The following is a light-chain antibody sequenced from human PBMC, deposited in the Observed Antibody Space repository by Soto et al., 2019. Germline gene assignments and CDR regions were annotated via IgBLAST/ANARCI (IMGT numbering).Light chain of an antibody. J-gene: IGKJ5*01. CDR1: QSVSSN. Sequence: EIVLTPSRATLSVSRGELSTLSCRASQSVSSNLAWHEQKPGQAPRILMYDASTRATGISARFSGSGSGTEFTLTISSLQSEDFAVYYCQQYHNWPITFGQGTRLEI. CDR2: DAS. CDR3: QQYHNWPIT. V-gene: IGKV3-15*01.